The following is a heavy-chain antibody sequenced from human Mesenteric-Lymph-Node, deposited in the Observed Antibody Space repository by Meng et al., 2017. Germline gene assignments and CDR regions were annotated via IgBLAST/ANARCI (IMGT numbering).Heavy chain of an antibody. D-gene: IGHD3-22*01. Sequence: QVQLQDSGPGLVQPSQTLSLTCTVSGGSISSGGHSWSWIRQHPGKGLEWIAYIYYSGSTYYNPSLKSRVILSVDTSKNQFSLKLSSVTAADTAVYYCARVDSSGYFLDYWGQGTLVTVSS. CDR3: ARVDSSGYFLDY. V-gene: IGHV4-31*03. CDR2: IYYSGST. J-gene: IGHJ4*01. CDR1: GGSISSGGHS.